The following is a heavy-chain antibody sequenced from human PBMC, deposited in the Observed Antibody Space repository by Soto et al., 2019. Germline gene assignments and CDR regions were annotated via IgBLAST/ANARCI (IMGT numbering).Heavy chain of an antibody. D-gene: IGHD1-26*01. V-gene: IGHV3-30*18. J-gene: IGHJ6*02. CDR3: AKDRAGASMDV. Sequence: QVQLVESGGGVVQPGRSLRLSCADSGLTFSSYGMHWVRQAPGKGLEWVAVISYDGSNKYYADSVKGRFTISRDNSKNTLYLQMNSLRAEDTAVYYCAKDRAGASMDVWGQGTTVTVSS. CDR1: GLTFSSYG. CDR2: ISYDGSNK.